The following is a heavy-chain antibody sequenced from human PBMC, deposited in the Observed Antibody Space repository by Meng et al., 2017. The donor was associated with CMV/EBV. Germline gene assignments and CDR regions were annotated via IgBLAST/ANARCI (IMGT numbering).Heavy chain of an antibody. Sequence: GESLKISCAASGFTFSSYSMNWVRQAPGKGLEWVSSISSSSSYIYYADSVKGRFTTSRDNAKNSLYLQMNSLRAEDTAVYYCARRYCSSTSCPPYYGMDVWGQGTTVTVSS. CDR3: ARRYCSSTSCPPYYGMDV. CDR2: ISSSSSYI. D-gene: IGHD2-2*01. CDR1: GFTFSSYS. V-gene: IGHV3-21*01. J-gene: IGHJ6*02.